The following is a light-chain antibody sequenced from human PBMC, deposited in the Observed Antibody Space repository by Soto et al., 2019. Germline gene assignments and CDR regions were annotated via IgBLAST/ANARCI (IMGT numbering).Light chain of an antibody. CDR3: QQFDGN. Sequence: AIRMTQSPSSLSASTGDRVTITCRASQGISSYLAWYQQKPGKAPKLLIYAASTLQSGVPSRFSGSGSGTEFTLTITNLQPDDFGTYYCQQFDGNFGPGTKVEFK. CDR1: QGISSY. V-gene: IGKV1-8*01. CDR2: AAS. J-gene: IGKJ3*01.